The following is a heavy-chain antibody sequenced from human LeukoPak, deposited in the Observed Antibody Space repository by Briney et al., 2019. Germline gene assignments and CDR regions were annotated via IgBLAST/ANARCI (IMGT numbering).Heavy chain of an antibody. D-gene: IGHD5-18*01. J-gene: IGHJ4*02. Sequence: ASVKVSCKASEYTFTDYYIHWIRQAPGQGLEWMGRISPNTGGTDHAQEFRDKITMTRDTSISTAYIELSRLISDDTAVYYCARGGRSGYRYFDDGGQRTLVTVSS. V-gene: IGHV1-2*06. CDR2: ISPNTGGT. CDR3: ARGGRSGYRYFDD. CDR1: EYTFTDYY.